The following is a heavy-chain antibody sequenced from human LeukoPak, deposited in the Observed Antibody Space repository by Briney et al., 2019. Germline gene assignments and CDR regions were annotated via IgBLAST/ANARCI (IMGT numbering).Heavy chain of an antibody. CDR2: INPNSGGT. V-gene: IGHV1-2*02. CDR3: ARGRGYCTNGVCPKHSDY. J-gene: IGHJ4*02. D-gene: IGHD2-8*01. Sequence: GASVKVSCKASGYTFTGYYMHWVRQAPGQGLEWMGWINPNSGGTNYAQKFQGRVTMTRDTSISTAYMELSRLRSDDTAVYYCARGRGYCTNGVCPKHSDYWGQGTLVTVSS. CDR1: GYTFTGYY.